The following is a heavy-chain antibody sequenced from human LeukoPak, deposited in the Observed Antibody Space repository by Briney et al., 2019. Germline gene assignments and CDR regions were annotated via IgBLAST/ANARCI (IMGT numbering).Heavy chain of an antibody. CDR3: AKDPSGYCSGGSCYSGWFDP. CDR2: ISGGGGST. Sequence: GGSLRLSCPASGFTFSSYPMSGVRQAPGGGREGASAISGGGGSTYYADSVKGRFTISRDNSKTTLYLQMNSLRAEDTAVYYCAKDPSGYCSGGSCYSGWFDPWGQGTLVTVSS. J-gene: IGHJ5*02. CDR1: GFTFSSYP. V-gene: IGHV3-23*01. D-gene: IGHD2-15*01.